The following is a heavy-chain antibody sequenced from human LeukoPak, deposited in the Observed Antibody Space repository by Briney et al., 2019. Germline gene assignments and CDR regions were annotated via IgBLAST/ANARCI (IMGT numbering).Heavy chain of an antibody. D-gene: IGHD3-16*02. CDR2: ISAYNGNT. J-gene: IGHJ4*02. CDR3: ARSRGSMRLRLGELSLYLFDY. CDR1: GYTFTSYG. V-gene: IGHV1-18*01. Sequence: ASVKVSCKASGYTFTSYGISWVRQAPGQGLEWMGWISAYNGNTNYAQKLQGRVTMTTDTSTSTAYMELRSLRADDTAVYYCARSRGSMRLRLGELSLYLFDYWGQGTLVTVSS.